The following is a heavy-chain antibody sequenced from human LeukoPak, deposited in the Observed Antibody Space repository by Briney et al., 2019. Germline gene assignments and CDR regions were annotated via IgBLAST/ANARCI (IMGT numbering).Heavy chain of an antibody. V-gene: IGHV4-59*11. CDR1: GVSINSHY. CDR3: ARVLQNYYHLDV. D-gene: IGHD3-3*01. CDR2: IYDSGSA. J-gene: IGHJ6*03. Sequence: SETLSLTCTVSGVSINSHYWSWIRQPPGKGLEWIGFIYDSGSANYKSSLESRVTMPVDTSKNQFSLKLNSVTAADTAVYYCARVLQNYYHLDVWGKGTTVTVSS.